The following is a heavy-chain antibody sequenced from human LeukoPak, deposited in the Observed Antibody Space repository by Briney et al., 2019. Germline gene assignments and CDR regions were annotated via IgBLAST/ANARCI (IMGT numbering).Heavy chain of an antibody. CDR2: ISYDGSNK. V-gene: IGHV3-30-3*01. D-gene: IGHD2-21*02. Sequence: QVQLVESGGGVAQPGRSLRLSCAASGFTFSSYAMHWVRQAPGKGLEWVAVISYDGSNKYYADSVKGRFTISRDNSKNTLYLQMNSLRAEDTAVYYCAKASEGDSHYGMDVWGQGTTVTVSS. CDR3: AKASEGDSHYGMDV. J-gene: IGHJ6*02. CDR1: GFTFSSYA.